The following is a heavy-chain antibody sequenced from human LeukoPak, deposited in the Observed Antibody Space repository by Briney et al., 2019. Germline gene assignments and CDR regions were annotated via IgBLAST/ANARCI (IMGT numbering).Heavy chain of an antibody. V-gene: IGHV3-23*01. CDR2: ISGSGVST. D-gene: IGHD2-2*01. CDR1: GFTFSNYA. Sequence: GGSLRLSCAASGFTFSNYAMSRVRQAPGKGLEWVSTISGSGVSTYYADSVTGRFTISRDNSKNTLYLQMNSLRAEDTAVYYCAKNKGVPAALPFDPWGQGTLVTVSS. J-gene: IGHJ5*02. CDR3: AKNKGVPAALPFDP.